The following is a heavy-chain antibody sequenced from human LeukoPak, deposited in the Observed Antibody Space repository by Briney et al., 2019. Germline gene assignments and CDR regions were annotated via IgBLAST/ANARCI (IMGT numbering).Heavy chain of an antibody. J-gene: IGHJ5*02. CDR3: ACTNCSSTSCYTGIFSWFDP. CDR1: GGSFSGYY. CDR2: INHSGST. V-gene: IGHV4-34*01. Sequence: SETLSLTCAVYGGSFSGYYWSWSRQPPGKGLEWIGEINHSGSTNYNPSLKSRVTISVDTSKNQFSLRLSSVTAADTAVYYCACTNCSSTSCYTGIFSWFDPWGQGTLVTVSS. D-gene: IGHD2-2*02.